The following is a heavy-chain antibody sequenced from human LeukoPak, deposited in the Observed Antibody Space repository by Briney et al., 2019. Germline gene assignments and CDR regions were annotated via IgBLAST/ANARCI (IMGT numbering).Heavy chain of an antibody. V-gene: IGHV3-30-3*01. CDR2: ISYDGSNK. J-gene: IGHJ4*02. CDR3: ARDRGYGDSFDY. CDR1: GFIFSSYT. D-gene: IGHD4-17*01. Sequence: PGGSLRLSCAASGFIFSSYTMHWVRQAPGKGLEWVAVISYDGSNKYYADSVKGRFTISSDNSKNTLYLQMNSLRAEDTAVYYCARDRGYGDSFDYWGQGTLVTVSS.